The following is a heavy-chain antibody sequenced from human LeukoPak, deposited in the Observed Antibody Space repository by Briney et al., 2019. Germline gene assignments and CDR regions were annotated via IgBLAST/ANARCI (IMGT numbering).Heavy chain of an antibody. CDR1: GGSISSRSYY. J-gene: IGHJ6*02. CDR3: ARLGAAPGPPHYFYYGMDV. CDR2: TYYTGST. D-gene: IGHD6-13*01. V-gene: IGHV4-39*01. Sequence: SETLSLTCSVSGGSISSRSYYWGWVRQPPGRGLEWIGSTYYTGSTYYNPSLRSRVSISGDTSKNQVSLKVNSVTAADTAVYYCARLGAAPGPPHYFYYGMDVWGQGTTVTVS.